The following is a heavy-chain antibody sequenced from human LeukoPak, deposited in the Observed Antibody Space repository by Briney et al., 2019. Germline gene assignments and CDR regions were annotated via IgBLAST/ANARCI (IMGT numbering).Heavy chain of an antibody. Sequence: SETLSLTCAVYGVSFSGYYWSWIRQPPGKGLEWIGEINHSGSTNYNPSLKSRVTISVDTSKNQFSLKLSSVTAADTAVYYCAGVVTAIGFNQAIDYWGQGTLVTVSS. CDR1: GVSFSGYY. CDR3: AGVVTAIGFNQAIDY. CDR2: INHSGST. J-gene: IGHJ4*02. D-gene: IGHD2-21*02. V-gene: IGHV4-34*01.